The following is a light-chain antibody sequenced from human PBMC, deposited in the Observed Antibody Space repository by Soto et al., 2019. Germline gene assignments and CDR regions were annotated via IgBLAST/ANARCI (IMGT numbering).Light chain of an antibody. CDR2: KAI. J-gene: IGKJ2*01. CDR3: QRYNDYQYV. V-gene: IGKV1-5*03. Sequence: DIQMTQSPSTLSASVGDRVTITCRASQSITTWLAWYQQKPGKAPKLLIYKAITLPSGVPSRFSGSGSGTEFTLTISSLQPDDFAAYYCQRYNDYQYVFGQGTKLDMK. CDR1: QSITTW.